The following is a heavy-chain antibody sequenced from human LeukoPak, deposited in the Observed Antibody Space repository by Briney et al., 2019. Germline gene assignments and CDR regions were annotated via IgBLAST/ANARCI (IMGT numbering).Heavy chain of an antibody. Sequence: ASVKVSCKVSGYTLTELSMHWVRQAPGKGLEWMGGFDPEDGETIYAQKFQGRVTMTEDTSTDTAYMELSSLRSEDTAVYYCASPLGYCSSTSCYSAFDIWGQGTMVTVSS. J-gene: IGHJ3*02. V-gene: IGHV1-24*01. CDR2: FDPEDGET. D-gene: IGHD2-2*01. CDR3: ASPLGYCSSTSCYSAFDI. CDR1: GYTLTELS.